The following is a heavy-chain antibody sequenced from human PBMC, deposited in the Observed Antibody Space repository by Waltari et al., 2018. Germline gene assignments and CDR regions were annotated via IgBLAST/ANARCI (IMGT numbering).Heavy chain of an antibody. D-gene: IGHD3-22*01. V-gene: IGHV4-38-2*02. CDR3: ARDSGSYYYDSSGYDPYWYFDL. CDR1: GYSISSGYY. Sequence: QVQLQESGPGLVKPSETLSLTCTVSGYSISSGYYWGWIRQPPGKGLEWIGSIYHRGSTYYNPSLKSRVTISVDTSKNQFSLKLSSVTAADTAVYYCARDSGSYYYDSSGYDPYWYFDLWGRGTLVTVSS. CDR2: IYHRGST. J-gene: IGHJ2*01.